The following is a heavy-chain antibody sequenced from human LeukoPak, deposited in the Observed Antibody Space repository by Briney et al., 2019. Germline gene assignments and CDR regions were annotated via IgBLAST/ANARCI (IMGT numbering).Heavy chain of an antibody. Sequence: ASVKVSWKASGYTFTSYGISWVRQAPGQGLEWMGWISAYNDNTNYAQKLQGRVTMSTDTSTSTAYIELRSLRSDDTAVYYCARGGYCSSTSCYPSKSDYWGQGTLVTVSS. V-gene: IGHV1-18*01. D-gene: IGHD2-2*01. J-gene: IGHJ4*02. CDR2: ISAYNDNT. CDR3: ARGGYCSSTSCYPSKSDY. CDR1: GYTFTSYG.